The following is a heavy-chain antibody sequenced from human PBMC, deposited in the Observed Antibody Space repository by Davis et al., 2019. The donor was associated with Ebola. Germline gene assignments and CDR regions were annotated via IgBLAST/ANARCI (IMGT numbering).Heavy chain of an antibody. CDR2: IYYSGST. V-gene: IGHV4-59*12. J-gene: IGHJ3*02. CDR3: ARAYDAFDI. CDR1: GGSISSYY. Sequence: PSETLSLTCTVSGGSISSYYWSWIRQPPGKGLEWIGYIYYSGSTNYNPSLKSRVTMSVDTSKNQFSLKLSSVTAADTAVYYCARAYDAFDIWGQGTMVTVSS.